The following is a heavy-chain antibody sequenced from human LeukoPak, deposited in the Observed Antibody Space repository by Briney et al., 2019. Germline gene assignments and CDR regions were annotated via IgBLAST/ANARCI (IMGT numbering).Heavy chain of an antibody. CDR3: AREAAYYDSSGYYPIVDY. V-gene: IGHV3-23*01. Sequence: GGSLRLSCAASGFTFDDYGMSWVRQAPGKGLEWVSAISGSDANTYYADSVKGRFTISRDNSKNTLYLQMNSLRAEDTAVYYCAREAAYYDSSGYYPIVDYWGQGTLVTVSS. J-gene: IGHJ4*02. CDR1: GFTFDDYG. D-gene: IGHD3-22*01. CDR2: ISGSDANT.